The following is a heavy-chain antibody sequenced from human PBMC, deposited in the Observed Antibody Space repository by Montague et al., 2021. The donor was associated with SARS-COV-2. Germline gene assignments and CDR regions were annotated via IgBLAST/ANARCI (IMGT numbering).Heavy chain of an antibody. Sequence: SETLSLTCTVSSGSIRSNSYYWGWIRQPPGKGLEWIGSINYSGSTYYNPSLKSRVTISVDTSKSQFSLKLISVTAADTAVYYCAREPFVDSWSYHFDYWGQGTLVTVSS. J-gene: IGHJ4*02. D-gene: IGHD1-26*01. CDR3: AREPFVDSWSYHFDY. V-gene: IGHV4-39*02. CDR1: SGSIRSNSYY. CDR2: INYSGST.